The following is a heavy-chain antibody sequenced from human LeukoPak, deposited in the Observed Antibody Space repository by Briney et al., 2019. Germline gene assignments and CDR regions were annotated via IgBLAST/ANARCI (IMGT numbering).Heavy chain of an antibody. Sequence: SETLSLTCTVSSGSMNNHYWSWIRQPPGKGLEWVGYIYYSGSTNYNPSLKSRVTISVDTSKNQFSLRLSSVTAADTAIYYCARAVSGRFDYWGQGTLVTVSS. CDR3: ARAVSGRFDY. J-gene: IGHJ4*02. D-gene: IGHD6-19*01. CDR2: IYYSGST. V-gene: IGHV4-59*08. CDR1: SGSMNNHY.